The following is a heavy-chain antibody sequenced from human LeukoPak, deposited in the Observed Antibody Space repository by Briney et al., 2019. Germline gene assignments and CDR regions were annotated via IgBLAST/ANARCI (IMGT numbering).Heavy chain of an antibody. J-gene: IGHJ4*02. CDR3: AREYSDILTGYYLFDS. CDR2: IFYSGST. D-gene: IGHD3-9*01. Sequence: SQTLSLTCTVSGGSINSGVYYWSWIRQYPGKGLEWIGSIFYSGSTYYNPSLKSRFTISVDTSKNQFSRKLSSVTAADTAVYYCAREYSDILTGYYLFDSWGQGTLVTVSS. V-gene: IGHV4-31*03. CDR1: GGSINSGVYY.